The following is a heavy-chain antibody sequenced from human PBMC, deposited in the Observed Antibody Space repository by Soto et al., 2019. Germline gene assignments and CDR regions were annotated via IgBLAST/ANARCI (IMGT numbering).Heavy chain of an antibody. CDR2: ISSSGRTI. J-gene: IGHJ4*02. CDR1: GFTSSDYY. Sequence: QVQLVESGGDLVKPGGSLRLSCAASGFTSSDYYMSWIRQAPGKGLEWVSYISSSGRTIYYADSVKGRFTISRDNAKNSLYLQMSSRRAEATAVYYCARSLGMGGDGYNWGQGTLVTVSS. V-gene: IGHV3-11*01. CDR3: ARSLGMGGDGYN. D-gene: IGHD3-16*01.